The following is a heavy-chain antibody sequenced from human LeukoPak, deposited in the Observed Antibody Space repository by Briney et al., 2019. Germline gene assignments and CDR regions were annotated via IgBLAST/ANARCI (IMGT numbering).Heavy chain of an antibody. CDR1: GFTFSSYS. CDR3: ARDGGYDISYMDV. D-gene: IGHD5-12*01. Sequence: PGGSLRLSCAASGFTFSSYSMNWVRQAPGKGLEWVSSISSNSSYIYYADSVKGRFTISRDNAKNSLYLQMNSLRAEDTAVYYCARDGGYDISYMDVWGKGTTVTASS. CDR2: ISSNSSYI. V-gene: IGHV3-21*01. J-gene: IGHJ6*03.